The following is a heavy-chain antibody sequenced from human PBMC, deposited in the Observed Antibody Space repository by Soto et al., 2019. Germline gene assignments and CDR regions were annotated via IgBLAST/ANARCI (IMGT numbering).Heavy chain of an antibody. V-gene: IGHV1-3*01. CDR1: GYTFTSYA. D-gene: IGHD6-13*01. CDR2: INAGNGNT. CDR3: ARSLYSSSWAALDI. Sequence: ASVKVSCQASGYTFTSYAMHWVRQAPGQRLEWMGWINAGNGNTKYSQKFQGRVTITRDTSASTAYMELSSLRSEDTAVYYCARSLYSSSWAALDIWGQGAMVTVSS. J-gene: IGHJ3*02.